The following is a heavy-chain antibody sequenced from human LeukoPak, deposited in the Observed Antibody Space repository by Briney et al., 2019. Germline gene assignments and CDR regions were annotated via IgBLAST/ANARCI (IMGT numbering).Heavy chain of an antibody. D-gene: IGHD6-6*01. CDR1: GFTFSGYA. CDR2: ISGSGGST. J-gene: IGHJ6*03. Sequence: GGSLRLSCAASGFTFSGYAMSWVRQAPGKGLEWVSAISGSGGSTYYADSVKGRFTISRDNSKNTLYLQMNSLRAEDTAVYYCAKGSSSGVGSYYYYMDVWGKGTTVTASS. CDR3: AKGSSSGVGSYYYYMDV. V-gene: IGHV3-23*01.